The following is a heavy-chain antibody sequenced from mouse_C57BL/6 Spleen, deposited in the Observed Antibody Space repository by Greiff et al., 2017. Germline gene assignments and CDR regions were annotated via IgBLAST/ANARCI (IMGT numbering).Heavy chain of an antibody. CDR1: GFTFSDYG. V-gene: IGHV5-17*01. J-gene: IGHJ4*01. D-gene: IGHD1-1*01. CDR2: ISSGSSTI. Sequence: EVKLVESGGGLVKPGGSLKLSCAASGFTFSDYGMHWVRQAPEKGLEWVAYISSGSSTIYYADTVKGRFTISRDNAKNTLFLQMTSLRSEDTAMYYCARPLYYGSTLYYAMDYWGQGTSVTVSS. CDR3: ARPLYYGSTLYYAMDY.